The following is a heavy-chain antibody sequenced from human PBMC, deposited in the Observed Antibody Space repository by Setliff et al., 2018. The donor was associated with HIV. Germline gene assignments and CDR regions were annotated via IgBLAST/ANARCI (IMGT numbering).Heavy chain of an antibody. V-gene: IGHV4-39*01. CDR2: IYYSGST. Sequence: ASETLSLTCTVSGGSISSSSYYWGWIRQPPGKGLEWIGSIYYSGSTYYNPSLKSRVTISVDTSKNQFSLKLSSVTAADTAVYYCARQPRNWGVHYYYYMDVWGKGTTVTVSS. J-gene: IGHJ6*03. D-gene: IGHD7-27*01. CDR3: ARQPRNWGVHYYYYMDV. CDR1: GGSISSSSYY.